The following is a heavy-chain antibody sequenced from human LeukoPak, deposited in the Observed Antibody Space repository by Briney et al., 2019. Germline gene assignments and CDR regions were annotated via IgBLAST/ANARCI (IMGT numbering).Heavy chain of an antibody. CDR2: ISGSGGST. V-gene: IGHV3-23*01. Sequence: GGSLRLSCAASGFTFSSYAMSWVRQAPGKGLEWVSAISGSGGSTYYADSVKGRFTISRDNSKNTLYLQMNSLKPEDTAVYNCAKDEHCTTASCYNDFYYMDVWGKGTTVTVSS. J-gene: IGHJ6*03. D-gene: IGHD2-8*01. CDR3: AKDEHCTTASCYNDFYYMDV. CDR1: GFTFSSYA.